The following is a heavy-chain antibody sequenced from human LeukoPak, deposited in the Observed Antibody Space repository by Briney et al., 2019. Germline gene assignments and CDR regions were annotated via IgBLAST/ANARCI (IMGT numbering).Heavy chain of an antibody. CDR1: GGSFSGYY. J-gene: IGHJ4*02. Sequence: NPSETLSLTCAVYGGSFSGYYWSWIRQPPGKGLEWIGYIYYSGSTNYNPSLKSRVTISVDTSKNQFSLKLSSVTAADTAVYYCARSMASDIVVVPDYFDYWGQGTLVTVSS. CDR2: IYYSGST. CDR3: ARSMASDIVVVPDYFDY. V-gene: IGHV4-59*08. D-gene: IGHD2-2*01.